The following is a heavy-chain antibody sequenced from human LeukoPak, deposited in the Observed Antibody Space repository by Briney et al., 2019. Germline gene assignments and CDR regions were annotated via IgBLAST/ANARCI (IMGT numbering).Heavy chain of an antibody. CDR2: ISSSSSTI. CDR1: GFTFSSYS. Sequence: PGGSLRLSCAASGFTFSSYSMNWVRQAPGKGLEWVSYISSSSSTIYYADSVKGRFTISRDNAKNSLYLQMNSLRAEDTAVYYCARGGGVLLWFGESYMDVWGKGTTVTVSS. CDR3: ARGGGVLLWFGESYMDV. D-gene: IGHD3-10*01. V-gene: IGHV3-48*01. J-gene: IGHJ6*03.